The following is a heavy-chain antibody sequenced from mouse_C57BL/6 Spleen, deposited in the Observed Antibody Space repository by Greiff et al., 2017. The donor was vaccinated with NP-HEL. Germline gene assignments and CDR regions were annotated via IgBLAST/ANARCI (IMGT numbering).Heavy chain of an antibody. Sequence: EVKLMESGGGLVQPGGSLSLSCAASGFTFTDYYMSWVRQPPGKALEWLGFINNKANGYTTDYSASVKGRFTLSRDNSQSILYLQMNALRAEDSATYYCARYGNYLDYWGQGTTLTVSS. CDR3: ARYGNYLDY. V-gene: IGHV7-3*01. CDR2: INNKANGYTT. J-gene: IGHJ2*01. CDR1: GFTFTDYY.